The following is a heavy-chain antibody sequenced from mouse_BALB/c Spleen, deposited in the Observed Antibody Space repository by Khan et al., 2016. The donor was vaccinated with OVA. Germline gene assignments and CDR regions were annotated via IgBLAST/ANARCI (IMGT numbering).Heavy chain of an antibody. D-gene: IGHD1-1*01. J-gene: IGHJ3*01. CDR2: INPSNGGT. V-gene: IGHV1S81*02. CDR3: CRGGCGSTFAY. CDR1: GYTFTSYY. Sequence: VQLQQSGADLVKPGASVKLSCKASGYTFTSYYMYWVNQRPGQSLEWIGDINPSNGGTNVNEKFKSKATLTVDKSSSTTYMEVSSLTSEDSAVYYCCRGGCGSTFAYWGQGTLVTVSA.